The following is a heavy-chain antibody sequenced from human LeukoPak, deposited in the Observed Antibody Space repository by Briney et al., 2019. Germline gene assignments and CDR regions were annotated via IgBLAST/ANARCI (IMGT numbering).Heavy chain of an antibody. D-gene: IGHD3-10*01. CDR2: IFYSGTT. CDR1: GGSISTSSYN. V-gene: IGHV4-39*07. J-gene: IGHJ1*01. Sequence: PSETLSLTCIVSGGSISTSSYNWGWIRQPPGKGLEWIGSIFYSGTTYYNPSLKSRVTISVDTSKNQFSLKLTSVTAADTAVYYCGRDLRPLYYYDSGTIVWGQGTLVTVSS. CDR3: GRDLRPLYYYDSGTIV.